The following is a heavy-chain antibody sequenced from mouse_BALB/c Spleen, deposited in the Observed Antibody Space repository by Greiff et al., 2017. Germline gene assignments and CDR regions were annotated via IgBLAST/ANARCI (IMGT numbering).Heavy chain of an antibody. CDR2: ISSGGST. Sequence: EVQRVESGGGLVKPGGPLKLSCAASGFTFSSYAMSWVRQTPEKRLEWVASISSGGSTYYPDSVKGRFTISRDNARNILYLQMSSLRSEDTAMYYCAREGYYGNPRAMDYWGQGTSVTVSS. CDR1: GFTFSSYA. D-gene: IGHD2-1*01. J-gene: IGHJ4*01. CDR3: AREGYYGNPRAMDY. V-gene: IGHV5-6-5*01.